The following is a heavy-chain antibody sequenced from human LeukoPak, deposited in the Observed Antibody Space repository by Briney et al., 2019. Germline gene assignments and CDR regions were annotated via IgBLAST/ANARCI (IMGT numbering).Heavy chain of an antibody. J-gene: IGHJ4*02. Sequence: SVKVSCKASGGTFSSYAISWVRQAPGQGLEWMGGIIPIFGTANYAQKFQGRVTITADESTSTAYMELRSLRSDDTAVYYCARTWFGELLGYVFDYWGQGTLVTVSS. CDR1: GGTFSSYA. CDR2: IIPIFGTA. V-gene: IGHV1-69*13. D-gene: IGHD3-10*01. CDR3: ARTWFGELLGYVFDY.